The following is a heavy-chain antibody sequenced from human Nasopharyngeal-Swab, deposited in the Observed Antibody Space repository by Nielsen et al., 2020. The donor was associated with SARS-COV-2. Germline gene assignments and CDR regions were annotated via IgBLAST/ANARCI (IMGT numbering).Heavy chain of an antibody. J-gene: IGHJ6*02. V-gene: IGHV3-9*01. Sequence: WIRQPPGKGLEWVSGISWNSGSIGYADSVKGRFTISRDNAKNSLYLQMNSLRAEDTALYYCAKVVSSPYYYYGMDVWGQGTTVTVSS. CDR2: ISWNSGSI. CDR3: AKVVSSPYYYYGMDV. D-gene: IGHD2-15*01.